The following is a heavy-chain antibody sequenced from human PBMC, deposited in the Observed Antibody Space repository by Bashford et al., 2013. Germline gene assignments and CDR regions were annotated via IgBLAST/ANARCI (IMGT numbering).Heavy chain of an antibody. CDR2: ISAYNGNT. D-gene: IGHD5-18*01. Sequence: ASVKVSCKASGYTFTSYGISWVRQAPGQGLEWMGWISAYNGNTNYAQKLQGRVTMTTDTSTSTAYMELRSLRSDDTAVYYCASGGYSYGYSYYYGMDVWGQGTTVTVSS. CDR1: GYTFTSYG. CDR3: ASGGYSYGYSYYYGMDV. J-gene: IGHJ6*02. V-gene: IGHV1-18*01.